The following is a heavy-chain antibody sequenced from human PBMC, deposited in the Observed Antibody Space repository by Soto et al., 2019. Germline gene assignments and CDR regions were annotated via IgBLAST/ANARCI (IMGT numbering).Heavy chain of an antibody. J-gene: IGHJ6*03. V-gene: IGHV1-3*01. CDR2: VNAGNGNT. D-gene: IGHD2-15*01. Sequence: ASVKVSCKASGYTFTSYAMHWVRQAPGQRLEWMGWVNAGNGNTKYSQKFQGRVTITRDTSASTAYMELSSLRSGDTAVYYCAVGPYCSGGSCYRGGYYYYMDVWGKGTTVTVSS. CDR1: GYTFTSYA. CDR3: AVGPYCSGGSCYRGGYYYYMDV.